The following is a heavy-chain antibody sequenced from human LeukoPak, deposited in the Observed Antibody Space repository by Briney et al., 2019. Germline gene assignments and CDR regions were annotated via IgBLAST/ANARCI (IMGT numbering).Heavy chain of an antibody. V-gene: IGHV1-18*01. Sequence: GASVKVSSKASGYTFTSYGIIWVGQAPGQGLEWMGWISAYNGNTNYAQKFQGRVTMTTDTSTSTAYMELRSLRSDGAAVYYGARSEGFGELYSFWRDYWGQGTLVTVSS. D-gene: IGHD3-10*01. CDR1: GYTFTSYG. CDR3: ARSEGFGELYSFWRDY. CDR2: ISAYNGNT. J-gene: IGHJ4*02.